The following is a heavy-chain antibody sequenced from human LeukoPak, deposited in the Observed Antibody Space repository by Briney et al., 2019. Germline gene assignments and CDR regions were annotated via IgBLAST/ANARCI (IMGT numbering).Heavy chain of an antibody. J-gene: IGHJ4*02. CDR3: ARDKGSLDY. CDR2: MNPNSGNT. Sequence: ASVKVSCKASGYTFTSSDINWVRQATGQGLEWMGWMNPNSGNTGYAQKFQGRVTVTRNTSISTAYMELSSLRSDDTAVYYCARDKGSLDYWGQGTLVTVSS. V-gene: IGHV1-8*01. CDR1: GYTFTSSD.